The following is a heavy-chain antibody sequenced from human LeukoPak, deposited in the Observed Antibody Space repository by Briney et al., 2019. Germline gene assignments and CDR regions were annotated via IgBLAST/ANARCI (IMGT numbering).Heavy chain of an antibody. CDR2: IKQDGSEK. J-gene: IGHJ4*02. CDR1: GFTFSVFW. D-gene: IGHD2-15*01. V-gene: IGHV3-7*01. Sequence: TGGSLRLSCAASGFTFSVFWMSWVRQAPGKGLEWVANIKQDGSEKYYVDSVKGRFTISRDNDNSSMYLQINSLRAEDTAVYYCARYHGGYSAYWGQGTLVTVSS. CDR3: ARYHGGYSAY.